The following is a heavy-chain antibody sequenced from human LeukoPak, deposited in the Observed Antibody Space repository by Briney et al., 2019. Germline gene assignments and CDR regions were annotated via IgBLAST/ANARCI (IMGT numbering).Heavy chain of an antibody. J-gene: IGHJ5*02. V-gene: IGHV1-2*02. D-gene: IGHD3-10*01. CDR1: GYTFSGYY. Sequence: ASVKVSCKTSGYTFSGYYMHWMRQAPGQGLEWMGWINPNSGGTNYAQKFQGRVTLTRDMSTSTDYMELRSLKSEDTAVYYCARDNSVGDIAWWFDPWGQGTLVTVSS. CDR3: ARDNSVGDIAWWFDP. CDR2: INPNSGGT.